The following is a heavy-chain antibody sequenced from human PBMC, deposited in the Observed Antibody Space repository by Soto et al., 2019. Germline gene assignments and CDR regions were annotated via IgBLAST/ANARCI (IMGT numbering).Heavy chain of an antibody. Sequence: QVQLQQWGAGLLKPSETLSLTCAVYGGSVSGYNGSWIRQPPGKGLEWIGDINHSGSTNYNPSPKSRVTISVDRATIPCSLKLSTVTAADTAVYYCARGRQRNGGFYYYYGIDVWGQGTTVTVSS. CDR1: GGSVSGYN. CDR3: ARGRQRNGGFYYYYGIDV. CDR2: INHSGST. J-gene: IGHJ6*02. V-gene: IGHV4-34*01. D-gene: IGHD3-10*01.